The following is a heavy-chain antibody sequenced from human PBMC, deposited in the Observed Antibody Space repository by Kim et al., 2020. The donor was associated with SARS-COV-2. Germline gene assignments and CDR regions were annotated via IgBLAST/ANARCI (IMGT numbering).Heavy chain of an antibody. CDR3: ARGEDYYGSGSYRDAFDI. CDR2: ISYDGSNK. D-gene: IGHD3-10*01. Sequence: GGSLRLSCAASGFTFSSYAMHWVRQAPGKGLEWVAVISYDGSNKYYADSVKGRFTISRDNSKNTLYLQMNSLRAEDTAVYYCARGEDYYGSGSYRDAFDIWGQGTMVTVSS. CDR1: GFTFSSYA. J-gene: IGHJ3*02. V-gene: IGHV3-30*04.